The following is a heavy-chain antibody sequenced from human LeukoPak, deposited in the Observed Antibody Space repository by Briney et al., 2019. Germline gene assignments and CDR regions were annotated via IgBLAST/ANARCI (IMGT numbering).Heavy chain of an antibody. CDR1: GYTFTAYY. D-gene: IGHD3-3*01. CDR2: INPKSGGT. Sequence: ASVKVSCKASGYTFTAYYVHWVRQAPGQGLEWMGWINPKSGGTNYAQKFQGRVAMTRDTSISTAYMELSSLGSEDTAVYYCARGLTIFHSHRWFDPWGQGTLVTVSS. J-gene: IGHJ5*02. V-gene: IGHV1-2*02. CDR3: ARGLTIFHSHRWFDP.